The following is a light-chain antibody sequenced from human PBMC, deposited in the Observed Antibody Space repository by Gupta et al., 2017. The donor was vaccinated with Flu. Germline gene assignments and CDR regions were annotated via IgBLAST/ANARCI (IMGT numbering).Light chain of an antibody. J-gene: IGKJ1*01. V-gene: IGKV3-15*01. Sequence: EIVLTQSPATLSVSPGERATLFCRASQSVSGNFAWYQQKPGQTPRLLIYGASTRATGIPARFSGSGSVTEFTLTSSILQAEDVAVYYCQQSKNWPWTFGQGTKVEIK. CDR2: GAS. CDR3: QQSKNWPWT. CDR1: QSVSGN.